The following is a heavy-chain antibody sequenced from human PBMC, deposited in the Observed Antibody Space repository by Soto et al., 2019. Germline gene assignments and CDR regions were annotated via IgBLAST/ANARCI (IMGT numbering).Heavy chain of an antibody. J-gene: IGHJ6*03. V-gene: IGHV1-69*02. D-gene: IGHD1-26*01. Sequence: ASVKVSCKASGGTFSSYTISWVRQAPGQGLEWMGRIIPILGIANYAQKFQGRVTITADKSTSTAYMELSSLRSEDTAVYYCASQMREAYYYYYMDVWGKGTTVTVSS. CDR1: GGTFSSYT. CDR2: IIPILGIA. CDR3: ASQMREAYYYYYMDV.